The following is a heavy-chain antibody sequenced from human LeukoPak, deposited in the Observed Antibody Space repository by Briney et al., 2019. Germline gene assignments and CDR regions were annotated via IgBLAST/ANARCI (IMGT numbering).Heavy chain of an antibody. CDR1: GGSLSTYY. Sequence: SETLSLTCTVSGGSLSTYYWNWIRQPPGKGLEWIGYIYYSGSTNYNPSLKSRLTISLDTSNNHFSLELSSVTAAVTALYYCASTSGYCSGGNCYSAFDYWGQGTLVTVSS. CDR2: IYYSGST. V-gene: IGHV4-59*01. CDR3: ASTSGYCSGGNCYSAFDY. D-gene: IGHD2-15*01. J-gene: IGHJ4*02.